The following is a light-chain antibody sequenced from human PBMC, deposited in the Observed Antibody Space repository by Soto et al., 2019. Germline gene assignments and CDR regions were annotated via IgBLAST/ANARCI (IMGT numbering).Light chain of an antibody. V-gene: IGKV1-9*01. CDR1: QGISSY. Sequence: IQLTQSPSSLSASVGDKVTITCRASQGISSYLAWYQQKPGKAPKLLIYAASTLQSGVPSRFSGSGSGTDFTRTISSLQPEDLATYYCQQLNSYPSTFGPGTKVDIK. CDR2: AAS. J-gene: IGKJ3*01. CDR3: QQLNSYPST.